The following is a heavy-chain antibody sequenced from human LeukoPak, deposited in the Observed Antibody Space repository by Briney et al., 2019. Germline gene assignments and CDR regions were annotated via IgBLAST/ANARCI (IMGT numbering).Heavy chain of an antibody. J-gene: IGHJ6*04. V-gene: IGHV7-4-1*01. D-gene: IGHD2-2*01. CDR3: ARDGGRRPAASYYYNGMDV. Sequence: ASVKVSCKASGYTFTSYAMNWVRHAPGQGLEWMGWINITTGNPTYAQGFTGRFVFSLDTSVSTAYLQICSLKSEDTAVYYCARDGGRRPAASYYYNGMDVWGKGTTVTVSS. CDR2: INITTGNP. CDR1: GYTFTSYA.